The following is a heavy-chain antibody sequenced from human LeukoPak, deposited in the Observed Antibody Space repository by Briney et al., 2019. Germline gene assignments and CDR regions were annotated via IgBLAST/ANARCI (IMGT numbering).Heavy chain of an antibody. J-gene: IGHJ6*02. CDR2: ISSSSSYI. V-gene: IGHV3-21*01. CDR1: GFTFSSYA. Sequence: GGSLRLSCAASGFTFSSYAMNWVRQAPGKGLEWVSSISSSSSYIYYADSVKGRFTISRDNAKNSLYLQMNSLRAEDTAVYYCAREECSSTSCYKAYYYYGMDVWGQGTTVTVSS. D-gene: IGHD2-2*02. CDR3: AREECSSTSCYKAYYYYGMDV.